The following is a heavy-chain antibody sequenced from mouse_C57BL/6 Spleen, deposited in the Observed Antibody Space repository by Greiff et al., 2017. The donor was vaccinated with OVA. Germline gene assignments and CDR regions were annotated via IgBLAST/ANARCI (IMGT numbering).Heavy chain of an antibody. CDR3: ARDDGYSPD. CDR1: GYSITSGYY. D-gene: IGHD2-3*01. Sequence: EVKLQESGPGLVKPSQSLSLTCSVTGYSITSGYYWNWIRQFPGNKLEWMGYISYDGSNNYNPSLKNRISITRDTSKNQFFLKLNSVTTEDTATYYCARDDGYSPDWGQGTLVTVSA. V-gene: IGHV3-6*01. J-gene: IGHJ3*01. CDR2: ISYDGSN.